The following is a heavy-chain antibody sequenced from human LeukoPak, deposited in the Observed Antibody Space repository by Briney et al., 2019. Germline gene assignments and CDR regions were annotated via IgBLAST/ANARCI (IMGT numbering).Heavy chain of an antibody. V-gene: IGHV4-59*12. CDR3: ARGDYGDYEDY. D-gene: IGHD4-17*01. CDR1: GGSISSYY. Sequence: SETLSLTCTVSGGSISSYYWSWIRQPPGKGLEWIGYIYYSGSTNYNPSLKSRVTMSGDTSKNQLSLKLSSMTAADTAVYYCARGDYGDYEDYWGQGTLVTVSS. CDR2: IYYSGST. J-gene: IGHJ4*02.